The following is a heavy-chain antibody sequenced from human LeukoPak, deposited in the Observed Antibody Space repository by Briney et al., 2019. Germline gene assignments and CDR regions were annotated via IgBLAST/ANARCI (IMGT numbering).Heavy chain of an antibody. CDR3: ARRAAADPSDAFDI. J-gene: IGHJ3*02. Sequence: SETLSLTCTVSGYSISSGYYWGWIRQPPGKGLEWIGSIYHSGSTYYNPSLKSRVTISVDTSKNQFSLKLSSVTAADTAVYYCARRAAADPSDAFDIWGQGTMVTVSS. CDR2: IYHSGST. D-gene: IGHD6-13*01. CDR1: GYSISSGYY. V-gene: IGHV4-38-2*02.